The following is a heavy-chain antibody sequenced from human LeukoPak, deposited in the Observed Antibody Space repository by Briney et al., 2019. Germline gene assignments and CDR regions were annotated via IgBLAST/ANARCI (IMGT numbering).Heavy chain of an antibody. D-gene: IGHD5-12*01. J-gene: IGHJ6*03. CDR1: GGSISSYY. Sequence: SETLSLTCTVSGGSISSYYWSWIRQPPGKGLEWIGYIYYSGGTNYNPSLKSRVTISVDTSKNQFSLKLSSVTAADTAVYYCARTVVATIGLDYYYYMDVWGKGTTVTVSS. CDR2: IYYSGGT. V-gene: IGHV4-59*01. CDR3: ARTVVATIGLDYYYYMDV.